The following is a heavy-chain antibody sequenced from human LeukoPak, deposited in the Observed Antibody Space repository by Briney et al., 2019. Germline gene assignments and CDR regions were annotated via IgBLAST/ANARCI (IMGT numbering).Heavy chain of an antibody. CDR2: IYPGDSDT. CDR3: ARHRASIAALGSYAFDI. V-gene: IGHV5-51*01. J-gene: IGHJ3*02. Sequence: GESLKISCKGSGYSFTSYWIGWVRQMPGKGLEWMGIIYPGDSDTRYSPSFQGQVTTSADKSISTAYLQWSSLKASDTAMYYCARHRASIAALGSYAFDIWGQGTMVTVSS. CDR1: GYSFTSYW. D-gene: IGHD6-6*01.